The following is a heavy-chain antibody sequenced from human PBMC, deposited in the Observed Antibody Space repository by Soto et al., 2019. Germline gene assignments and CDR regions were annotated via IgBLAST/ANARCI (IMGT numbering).Heavy chain of an antibody. Sequence: ESGGGVVQPGRSLRLSCTGSGFPFSSYAMHWVRLAPGKGLEWVAVVSYDGSIENYADSVRGRFTISRDNSKNTVFLQMNSLRVEDTAVYYCAKDLYYYDFSLDDSWGQGTLVTVSS. V-gene: IGHV3-30*04. CDR3: AKDLYYYDFSLDDS. J-gene: IGHJ5*02. D-gene: IGHD3-16*01. CDR2: VSYDGSIE. CDR1: GFPFSSYA.